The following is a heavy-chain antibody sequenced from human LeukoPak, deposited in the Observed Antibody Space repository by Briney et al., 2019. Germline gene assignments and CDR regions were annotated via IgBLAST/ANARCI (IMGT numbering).Heavy chain of an antibody. Sequence: GGSLRLSCAASGFTFSSYAMHWVRQAPGKGLEWVAVISYDGSNKYYADSVKGRFTISRDNSKNTLYLQMNSLRSEGTAVYYCARGNIVSTITEVDYWGQGTLVTVSS. J-gene: IGHJ4*02. D-gene: IGHD5/OR15-5a*01. CDR3: ARGNIVSTITEVDY. CDR1: GFTFSSYA. V-gene: IGHV3-30*04. CDR2: ISYDGSNK.